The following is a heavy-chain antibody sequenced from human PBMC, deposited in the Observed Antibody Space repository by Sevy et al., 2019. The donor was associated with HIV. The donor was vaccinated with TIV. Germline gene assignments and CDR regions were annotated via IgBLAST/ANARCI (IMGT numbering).Heavy chain of an antibody. CDR3: TRAGGSGAYVVFHLDY. CDR2: IRSKAYGGTT. CDR1: GFTFGDYA. Sequence: GGSLRLSCTASGFTFGDYAMSWLRQAPGKGLEWVGFIRSKAYGGTTAYAASVEDRFTISRDDPKCIAYLQMNSLKTEDTAVYYCTRAGGSGAYVVFHLDYWGQGTQVTVSS. D-gene: IGHD6-19*01. J-gene: IGHJ4*02. V-gene: IGHV3-49*03.